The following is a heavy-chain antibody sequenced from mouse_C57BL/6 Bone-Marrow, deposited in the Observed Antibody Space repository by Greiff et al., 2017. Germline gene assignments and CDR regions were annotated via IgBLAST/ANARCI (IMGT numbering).Heavy chain of an antibody. CDR3: TRDKSYYSNHYYAMDY. Sequence: EVHLVESGEGLVKPGGSLKLSCAASGFTFSSYAMSWVRQTPEKRLEWVAYISSGGDYIYYADTVKGRFTISRDNARNTLYLQMSSLTSEDTAMYYCTRDKSYYSNHYYAMDYWGQGTSVTVSS. V-gene: IGHV5-9-1*02. D-gene: IGHD2-5*01. CDR1: GFTFSSYA. CDR2: ISSGGDYI. J-gene: IGHJ4*01.